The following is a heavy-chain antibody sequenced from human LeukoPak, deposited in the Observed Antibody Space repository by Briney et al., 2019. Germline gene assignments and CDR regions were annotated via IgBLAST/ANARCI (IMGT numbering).Heavy chain of an antibody. Sequence: SQTLSLTCAISGDSVSSNTAAWNWIRQSPSRGLAWLGRTNYRSTWYHDYAESVKSRITINPDTSKNHFSLQLNSVTPEDTAVYYCARERPPEYCSSTNCYRNYFDHWGQGTLVTVSA. CDR3: ARERPPEYCSSTNCYRNYFDH. J-gene: IGHJ4*02. CDR2: TNYRSTWYH. V-gene: IGHV6-1*01. D-gene: IGHD2-2*01. CDR1: GDSVSSNTAA.